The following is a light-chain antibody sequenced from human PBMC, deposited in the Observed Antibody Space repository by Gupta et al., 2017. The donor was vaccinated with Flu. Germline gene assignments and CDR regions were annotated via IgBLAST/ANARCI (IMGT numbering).Light chain of an antibody. CDR3: QQYYSTPGCT. CDR1: QSVLYSSNNKNY. V-gene: IGKV4-1*01. Sequence: DIVMTQSPDSLTVSLGERATINCKSSQSVLYSSNNKNYLAWYQQKAGKHPKLLIDWASTRESGVPDRFSGSGSGTDFTLTISSLQAEDVAVYYCQQYYSTPGCTFGQGTRLEIK. CDR2: WAS. J-gene: IGKJ5*01.